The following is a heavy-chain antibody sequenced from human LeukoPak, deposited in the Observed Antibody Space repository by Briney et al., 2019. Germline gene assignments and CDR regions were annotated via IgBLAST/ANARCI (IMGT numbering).Heavy chain of an antibody. Sequence: PSETLSLTCTVSGGSISSYYWSWIRQPPGKGLEWIGYIYYSGSTNYNPSLKSRVTISVDTSKNQFSLKLSSVTAADTAVYYCARSTSHNYYDSSGYRYFFDYWGQGTLVTVSS. CDR2: IYYSGST. CDR1: GGSISSYY. J-gene: IGHJ4*02. V-gene: IGHV4-59*08. CDR3: ARSTSHNYYDSSGYRYFFDY. D-gene: IGHD3-22*01.